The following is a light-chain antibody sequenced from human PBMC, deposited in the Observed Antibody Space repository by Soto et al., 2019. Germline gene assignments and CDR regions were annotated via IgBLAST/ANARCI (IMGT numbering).Light chain of an antibody. CDR2: DAS. CDR1: QDISNY. V-gene: IGKV1-33*01. CDR3: QRYDNLPL. J-gene: IGKJ4*01. Sequence: DIQMTQSPSSLSASVGDRVTITCQASQDISNYLNWYQQKPGKAPKLLIYDASNLETGVPSRFSGSGSGTDFTFTISSLQPEDIATYYCQRYDNLPLFGGGTKVDIK.